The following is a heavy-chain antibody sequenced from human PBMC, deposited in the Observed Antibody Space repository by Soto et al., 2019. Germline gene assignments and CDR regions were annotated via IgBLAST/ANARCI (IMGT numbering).Heavy chain of an antibody. Sequence: ASVKVSCKASGYGFTTYYIQWVRHAPGHGPEWLGIINPSTGTTSYAQKFQGRVTMTRDTSTSTVYMELGSLRSEDSAVYYCAREWANNTLIGEVVILDYWGQGTRVTVSS. V-gene: IGHV1-46*01. CDR1: GYGFTTYY. D-gene: IGHD3-9*01. J-gene: IGHJ4*02. CDR2: INPSTGTT. CDR3: AREWANNTLIGEVVILDY.